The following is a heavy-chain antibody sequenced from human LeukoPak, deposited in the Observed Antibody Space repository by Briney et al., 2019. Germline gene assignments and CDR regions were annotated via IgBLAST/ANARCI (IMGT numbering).Heavy chain of an antibody. CDR2: IYYSGST. Sequence: SETLSLTCTVSGGSISSYYWSWIRQPPGKGLEWIGYIYYSGSTNYNPSLKSRVTISVDTSKNQFSLKLSSVTAADTAVYYCARDANSGIIDYWGQGTLVTVSS. CDR1: GGSISSYY. V-gene: IGHV4-59*01. CDR3: ARDANSGIIDY. J-gene: IGHJ4*02. D-gene: IGHD1-14*01.